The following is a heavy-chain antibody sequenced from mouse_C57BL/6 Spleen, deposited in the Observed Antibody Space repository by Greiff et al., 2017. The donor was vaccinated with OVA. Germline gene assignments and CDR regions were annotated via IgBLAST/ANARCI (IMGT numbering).Heavy chain of an antibody. J-gene: IGHJ4*01. CDR3: ARDRWGYAMDY. D-gene: IGHD1-1*02. Sequence: EVKLVESGGGLVKPGGSLKLSCAASGFTFSSYAMSWVRQTPEKRLEWVATISDGGSYTYYPDNVKGRFTISRDNAKNNLYLQMSHLKSEDTAMYYCARDRWGYAMDYWGQGTSVTVSS. CDR2: ISDGGSYT. V-gene: IGHV5-4*01. CDR1: GFTFSSYA.